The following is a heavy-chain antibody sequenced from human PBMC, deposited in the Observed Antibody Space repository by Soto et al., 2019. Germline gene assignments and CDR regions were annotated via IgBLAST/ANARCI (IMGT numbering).Heavy chain of an antibody. CDR3: ARHGEVFRFLEWFELDCYYYGMDV. CDR2: IYYSGST. D-gene: IGHD3-3*01. Sequence: VAGGKSRGIGCHRVRIKQTPGKGLEWIGSIYYSGSTYYNPSLKSRVTISVDTSKNQFSLKLSSVTAADTAVYYCARHGEVFRFLEWFELDCYYYGMDVWGQGTTGTGSS. J-gene: IGHJ6*02. V-gene: IGHV4-39*01. CDR1: GGKSRGIGCH.